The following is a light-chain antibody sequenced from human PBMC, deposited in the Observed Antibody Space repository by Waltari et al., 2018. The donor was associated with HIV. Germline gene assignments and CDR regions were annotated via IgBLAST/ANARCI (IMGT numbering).Light chain of an antibody. CDR1: QNVDTW. Sequence: IQMTPSPSILSASVGDRVTITCRASQNVDTWLAWYQQRPGRAPKHLIYKASTLEDGVPARFSGSGSGTNFTLTINTLHPDDFATYYCQQYNSDFYTFGLGTRLDLK. CDR2: KAS. CDR3: QQYNSDFYT. V-gene: IGKV1-5*03. J-gene: IGKJ2*01.